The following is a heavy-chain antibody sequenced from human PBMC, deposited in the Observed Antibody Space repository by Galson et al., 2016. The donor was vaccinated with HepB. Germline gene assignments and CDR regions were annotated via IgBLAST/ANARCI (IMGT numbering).Heavy chain of an antibody. Sequence: SLRLSCADSGFTFSFYWMSWVRQGPGKGLEWVGNIKEDGGAKNYVDSVKGRSSISSDNAKNSLYLQMNSLRVEYTAVYYCTRDFGYSNYDWGQGTLVTVSS. D-gene: IGHD6-13*01. CDR2: IKEDGGAK. CDR1: GFTFSFYW. J-gene: IGHJ4*02. CDR3: TRDFGYSNYD. V-gene: IGHV3-7*01.